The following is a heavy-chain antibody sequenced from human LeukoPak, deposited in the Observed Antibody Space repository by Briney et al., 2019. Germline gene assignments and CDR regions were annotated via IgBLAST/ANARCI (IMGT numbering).Heavy chain of an antibody. J-gene: IGHJ4*02. D-gene: IGHD1-20*01. CDR1: GGTFSSYA. Sequence: ASVKVSCKASGGTFSSYAISWVRQAPGQGLEWMGGIIPIFGIANYAQKFQGRVTITADKSTSTAYMELSSLRSEDTAVYYYARDSSGITGTNLDYWGQGTLVTVSS. CDR2: IIPIFGIA. V-gene: IGHV1-69*17. CDR3: ARDSSGITGTNLDY.